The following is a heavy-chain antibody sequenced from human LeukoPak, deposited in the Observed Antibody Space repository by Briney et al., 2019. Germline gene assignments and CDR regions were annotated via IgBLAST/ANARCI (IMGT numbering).Heavy chain of an antibody. J-gene: IGHJ4*02. CDR2: INHSGST. V-gene: IGHV4-34*01. CDR3: ARGRSTVVGATYFDY. CDR1: GGSFSGYY. D-gene: IGHD1-26*01. Sequence: PSETLSLTCAVYGGSFSGYYWSWIRQPPGKGLEWIGEINHSGSTNYNPSLKSRVTISVDTSKNQFSLKLSSVTAADTAVYYCARGRSTVVGATYFDYWGQGTLVTVYS.